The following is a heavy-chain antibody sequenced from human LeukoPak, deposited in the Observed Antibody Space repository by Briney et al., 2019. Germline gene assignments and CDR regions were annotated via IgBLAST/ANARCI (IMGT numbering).Heavy chain of an antibody. D-gene: IGHD6-19*01. V-gene: IGHV4-4*07. Sequence: SGTLSLTCNVSGDSMSTFDWSWIRQPAGKGLEWVGQVFTSGTTAYTSSLKSRLTISIDKSSNQVSLKLISVTAADTAVYYCARHSPSGWYYFDSWGQGALVIVSS. CDR1: GDSMSTFD. CDR3: ARHSPSGWYYFDS. J-gene: IGHJ4*02. CDR2: VFTSGTT.